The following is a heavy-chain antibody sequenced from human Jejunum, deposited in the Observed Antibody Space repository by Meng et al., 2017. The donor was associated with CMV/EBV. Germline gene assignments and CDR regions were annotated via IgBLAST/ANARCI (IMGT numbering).Heavy chain of an antibody. CDR2: IYYSGST. J-gene: IGHJ4*02. D-gene: IGHD6-13*01. CDR1: GDSIIRSAYY. Sequence: GDSIIRSAYYLGWIRQSPAKGLEWIGSIYYSGSTYYKSSLRSRVTISVDTSKKQFSLKLKFVTAADTAVYYCARVSSIWSAFDYWGQGRLVTVSS. V-gene: IGHV4-39*07. CDR3: ARVSSIWSAFDY.